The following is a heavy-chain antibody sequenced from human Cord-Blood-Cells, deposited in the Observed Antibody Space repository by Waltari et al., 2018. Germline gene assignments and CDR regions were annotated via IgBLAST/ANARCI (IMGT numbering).Heavy chain of an antibody. CDR1: GYTFTGYY. CDR2: INPNSGGT. D-gene: IGHD2-2*02. J-gene: IGHJ6*03. Sequence: QVQLVQSGAEVKKPGASVKVSCKASGYTFTGYYMHWVRQAPGQGLEWMGWINPNSGGTNYAQKFQGRGTMTRDTSISTAYMELSRLRSDDTAVYYCARDGVVVPAAIMGGDYYYYMDVWGKGTTVTVSS. V-gene: IGHV1-2*02. CDR3: ARDGVVVPAAIMGGDYYYYMDV.